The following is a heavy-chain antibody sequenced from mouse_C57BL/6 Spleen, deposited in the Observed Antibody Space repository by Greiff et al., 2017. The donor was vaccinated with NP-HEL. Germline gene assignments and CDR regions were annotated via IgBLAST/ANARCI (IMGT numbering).Heavy chain of an antibody. V-gene: IGHV1-39*01. CDR2: INPNYGTT. Sequence: VQLQQSGPELVKPGASVKISCKASGYSFTDYNMNWVKQSNGKSLEWIGVINPNYGTTSYNQKFKGKATLTVDKSSSTAYMQLNSLTSEDSSVYNCARECQTTVVARYFDVWGTGTTVTVSS. CDR1: GYSFTDYN. J-gene: IGHJ1*03. D-gene: IGHD1-1*01. CDR3: ARECQTTVVARYFDV.